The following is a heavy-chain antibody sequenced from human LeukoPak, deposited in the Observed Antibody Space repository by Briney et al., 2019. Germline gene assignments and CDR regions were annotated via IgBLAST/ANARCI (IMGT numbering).Heavy chain of an antibody. CDR1: GFTVSSNY. Sequence: GGSLRLSCAASGFTVSSNYMSWVRQAPGKGLEWVSVIYSGGSTYYADSVKGRFTISRDNSKNTLYLQMNSLRAEDTAVYYCARTPPSMIVIRKYYYGMDVWGQGTTVTVSS. V-gene: IGHV3-66*01. CDR3: ARTPPSMIVIRKYYYGMDV. J-gene: IGHJ6*02. D-gene: IGHD3-22*01. CDR2: IYSGGST.